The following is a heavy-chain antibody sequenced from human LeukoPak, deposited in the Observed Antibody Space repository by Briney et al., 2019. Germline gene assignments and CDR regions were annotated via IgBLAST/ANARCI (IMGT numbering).Heavy chain of an antibody. J-gene: IGHJ6*02. CDR3: ARDRTVYYDILTGSLAYYYYGMDV. CDR1: GYTFTDYY. V-gene: IGHV1-2*02. CDR2: INPNSGGT. Sequence: ASVTVSCKASGYTFTDYYMHWVRQAPGQGLEWMGWINPNSGGTNYAQKFQGRVTMTRDTSISTAYMELSRLRSDDTAVYYCARDRTVYYDILTGSLAYYYYGMDVWGQGTTVTVSS. D-gene: IGHD3-9*01.